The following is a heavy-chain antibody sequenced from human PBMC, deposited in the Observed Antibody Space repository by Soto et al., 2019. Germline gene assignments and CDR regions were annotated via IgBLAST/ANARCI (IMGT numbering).Heavy chain of an antibody. D-gene: IGHD6-19*01. J-gene: IGHJ3*01. CDR1: GGSISSYY. CDR3: AGGFSSVGFEG. CDR2: FYYGGST. V-gene: IGHV4-59*01. Sequence: QVQLQESGPGLVKPSETLSLTCTVSGGSISSYYWSWIRQPPGKGLEWIGYFYYGGSTNYNPSLKNRVTISIDTSKNPFSLNLFSVTAADTAGYYRAGGFSSVGFEGWGQGTMVTVSS.